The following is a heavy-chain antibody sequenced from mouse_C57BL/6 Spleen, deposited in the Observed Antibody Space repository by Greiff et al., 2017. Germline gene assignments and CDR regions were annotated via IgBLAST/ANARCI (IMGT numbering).Heavy chain of an antibody. Sequence: QVQLKQPGAELVRPGSSVKLSCKASGYTFTSYWMHWVKQRPIQGLEWIGNIDPSDSETHYNQKFKDKATLTVDKSSSTAYMQLSSLTSEASAVYYCARGYGLDYWGQGTTLTVSS. J-gene: IGHJ2*01. CDR1: GYTFTSYW. D-gene: IGHD1-1*01. CDR2: IDPSDSET. CDR3: ARGYGLDY. V-gene: IGHV1-52*01.